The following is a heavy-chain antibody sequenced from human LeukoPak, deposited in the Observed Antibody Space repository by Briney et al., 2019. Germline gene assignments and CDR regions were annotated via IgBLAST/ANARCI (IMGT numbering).Heavy chain of an antibody. CDR2: IRYDGSNK. J-gene: IGHJ4*02. Sequence: GGSLRLSCAASGFTFSGSAMHWVRQAPGKGLEWVAFIRYDGSNKFFADSVKGRFTISRANSKNTLFLQMSSLRPEDTAVYYCAKGYSYSFDYWGQGTLVAVSS. CDR3: AKGYSYSFDY. CDR1: GFTFSGSA. V-gene: IGHV3-30*02. D-gene: IGHD2-21*01.